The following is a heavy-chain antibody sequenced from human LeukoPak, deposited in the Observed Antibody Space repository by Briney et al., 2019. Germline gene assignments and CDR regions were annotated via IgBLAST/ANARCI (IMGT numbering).Heavy chain of an antibody. CDR3: ARVRLSRLSDRYTASDY. D-gene: IGHD5-18*01. CDR1: GFTFSDYY. J-gene: IGHJ4*02. V-gene: IGHV3-11*04. Sequence: PGGSLRLSRAASGFTFSDYYMSWIRQAPGKGLEWVSYISSSGSTIYYADSVKGRFTISRDNAKNSLYLQMNSLRAEDTAVYYCARVRLSRLSDRYTASDYWGQGTLVTVSS. CDR2: ISSSGSTI.